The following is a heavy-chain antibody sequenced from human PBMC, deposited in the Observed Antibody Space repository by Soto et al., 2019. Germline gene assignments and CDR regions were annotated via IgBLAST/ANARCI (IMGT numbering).Heavy chain of an antibody. V-gene: IGHV4-59*01. CDR2: IYYSGST. D-gene: IGHD1-26*01. CDR1: GGSISSYY. CDR3: ARYAGGVYWVYYGMDV. J-gene: IGHJ6*02. Sequence: PSETLSLTCTVSGGSISSYYWSWVRQPPGKGLEWIGYIYYSGSTNYNPSLKSRVTISVDTSKNQFSLKLSSVTAADTAVYYCARYAGGVYWVYYGMDVWGQGTTVTVSS.